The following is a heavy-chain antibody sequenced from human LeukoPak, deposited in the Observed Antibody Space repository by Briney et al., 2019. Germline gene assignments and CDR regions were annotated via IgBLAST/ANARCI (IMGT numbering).Heavy chain of an antibody. J-gene: IGHJ6*03. CDR2: INWNGGTT. V-gene: IGHV3-20*04. Sequence: PGGSLRLSCAASGFTFSSYGMSWVRQAPGKGLEWVSSINWNGGTTSYADSVKGRFTISRDNAKNSLYLQMNSLRAEDTALYYCARGMGTAMVMGFYYYYYYIDVWGKGTTVTVSS. CDR3: ARGMGTAMVMGFYYYYYYIDV. D-gene: IGHD5-18*01. CDR1: GFTFSSYG.